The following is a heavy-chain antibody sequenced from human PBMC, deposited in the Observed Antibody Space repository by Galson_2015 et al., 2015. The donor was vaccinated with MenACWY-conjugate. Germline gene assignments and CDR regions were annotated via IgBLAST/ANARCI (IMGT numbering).Heavy chain of an antibody. Sequence: SETLSLTCDVYGTSLSGFCWSWIRQAPGKGLEWIGEVNHSGSIKYNPSLKSRVTIALDTSQNRFSLELTSVTAADAAVYYCARGLFSGVLGYWGQGTLVTVSS. CDR1: GTSLSGFC. J-gene: IGHJ4*02. CDR3: ARGLFSGVLGY. CDR2: VNHSGSI. D-gene: IGHD3-10*01. V-gene: IGHV4-34*01.